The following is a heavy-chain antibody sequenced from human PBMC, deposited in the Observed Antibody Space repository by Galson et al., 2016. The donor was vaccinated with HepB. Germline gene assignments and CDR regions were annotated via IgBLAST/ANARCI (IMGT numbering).Heavy chain of an antibody. J-gene: IGHJ6*02. CDR1: GFTFSSYS. CDR2: ISGSSKTI. V-gene: IGHV3-48*04. Sequence: SLRLSCAASGFTFSSYSMNWVRQAPGRGLEWVSYISGSSKTIYNADSVKGRFAIFSDNAKNSLYLQMNSLRAEDTAIYYCARDSITTRLRGGTSRPHYYYGMDVWGQGTTVTVSS. CDR3: ARDSITTRLRGGTSRPHYYYGMDV. D-gene: IGHD2-2*01.